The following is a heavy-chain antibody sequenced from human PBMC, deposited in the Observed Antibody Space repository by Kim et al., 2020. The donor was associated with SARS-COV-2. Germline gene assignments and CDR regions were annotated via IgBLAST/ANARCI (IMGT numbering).Heavy chain of an antibody. J-gene: IGHJ6*01. CDR2: ISSSGSNI. CDR3: AKVFGAVTVNDCYYGKHV. V-gene: IGHV3-21*01. Sequence: GGSLRLSCAASGFTFSSYGMNWVRQAPGKGLEWVSSISSSGSNIYYADSVKGRFTISRDNAKNSLYLQMNSLRAEDTAVYYCAKVFGAVTVNDCYYGKHV. D-gene: IGHD6-19*01. CDR1: GFTFSSYG.